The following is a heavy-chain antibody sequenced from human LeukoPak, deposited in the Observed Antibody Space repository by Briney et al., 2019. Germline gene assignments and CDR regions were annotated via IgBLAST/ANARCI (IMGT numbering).Heavy chain of an antibody. CDR1: GGSISSYY. J-gene: IGHJ6*02. V-gene: IGHV4-59*08. CDR2: IYYSGST. CDR3: ARQMVRGVYYYYGMDV. Sequence: SETLSLTCTVSGGSISSYYWSWIRQPPGKGLEWIGYIYYSGSTNYNPSLKSRVTISVDTSKNQFSLKLSSVTAADTAVYYCARQMVRGVYYYYGMDVWGQGTTVTVSS. D-gene: IGHD3-10*01.